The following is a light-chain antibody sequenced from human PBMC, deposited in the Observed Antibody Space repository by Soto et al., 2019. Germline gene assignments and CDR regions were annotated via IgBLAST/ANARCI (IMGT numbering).Light chain of an antibody. Sequence: QSVLTQPPSASGTPGQRVTISCSGSNSNIGGRNYVFWYYQVPETAPKLLIYKTDQRPSGVPDRFSASKSGTSASLAISGLQSEDEADYFCTAWDDTLKGYVFGTGTKVTVL. J-gene: IGLJ1*01. V-gene: IGLV1-47*01. CDR2: KTD. CDR3: TAWDDTLKGYV. CDR1: NSNIGGRNY.